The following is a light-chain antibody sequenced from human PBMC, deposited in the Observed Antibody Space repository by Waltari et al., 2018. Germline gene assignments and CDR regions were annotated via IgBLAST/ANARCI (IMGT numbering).Light chain of an antibody. J-gene: IGKJ1*01. V-gene: IGKV3-20*01. Sequence: DIVLTQSPGPLSLSPGERAPLSCRDSQGVGKYLAWYQQRPGQAPSLLLYHASIRATGIPDRFSGSGFGTDFSLTISRLEPEDFAVYYCQKYDFLPATFGQGTTVEIK. CDR3: QKYDFLPAT. CDR2: HAS. CDR1: QGVGKY.